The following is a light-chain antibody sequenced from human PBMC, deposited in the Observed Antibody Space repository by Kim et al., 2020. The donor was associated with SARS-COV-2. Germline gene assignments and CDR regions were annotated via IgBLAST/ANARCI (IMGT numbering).Light chain of an antibody. J-gene: IGLJ2*01. V-gene: IGLV2-11*01. CDR1: NSDVGGYNY. CDR3: CSYAGSYTLV. CDR2: DVS. Sequence: QSALTQPRSVSGPPGQSVTISCTGTNSDVGGYNYVSWYQQHPGKAPKLMIYDVSKRPSGVPDRFSGSKSGNTASLTISGLQAEDEADYYCCSYAGSYTLVFGGGTKVTVL.